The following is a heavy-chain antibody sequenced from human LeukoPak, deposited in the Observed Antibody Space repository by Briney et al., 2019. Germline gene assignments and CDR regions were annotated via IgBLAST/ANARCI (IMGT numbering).Heavy chain of an antibody. J-gene: IGHJ4*02. CDR1: GYTFTGYY. CDR2: INPNSGGT. D-gene: IGHD6-19*01. CDR3: AREPVAVAGTGLYY. V-gene: IGHV1-2*02. Sequence: ASVKVSCKASGYTFTGYYMHWVRQAPGQGLEWVGWINPNSGGTNYAQKFQGRVTMTRDTSISTAYMELSRLRSDDTAVYYCAREPVAVAGTGLYYWGQGTLVTVSP.